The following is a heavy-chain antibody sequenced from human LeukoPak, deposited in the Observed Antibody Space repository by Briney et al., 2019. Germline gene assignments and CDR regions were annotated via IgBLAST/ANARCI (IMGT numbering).Heavy chain of an antibody. CDR1: GGSISSSSYY. CDR3: ARDQGRDVVVVAATAPSDY. J-gene: IGHJ4*02. V-gene: IGHV4-39*07. Sequence: SETLSLTCTVSGGSISSSSYYWGWIRQPPGKGLEWIGSIYYSGSTYYNPSLKSRVTISVDTSKNQFSLKLSSVTAADTAVYYCARDQGRDVVVVAATAPSDYWGQGTLVTVSS. D-gene: IGHD2-15*01. CDR2: IYYSGST.